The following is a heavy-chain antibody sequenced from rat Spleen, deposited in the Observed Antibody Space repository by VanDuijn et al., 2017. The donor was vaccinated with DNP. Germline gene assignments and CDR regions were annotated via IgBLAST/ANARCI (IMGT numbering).Heavy chain of an antibody. CDR1: GFTFSDHN. V-gene: IGHV5S11*01. D-gene: IGHD5-1*01. CDR2: ITTGGANI. Sequence: EVQLVESGGGLVQPGRSLKLSCVASGFTFSDHNMAWVRQAPKKGLEWVASITTGGANINYRDSVKGRFTISRDNAKSTLYLEMDSLRSEETATDYCARLRTGFDYWGQGVMVTVSS. J-gene: IGHJ2*01. CDR3: ARLRTGFDY.